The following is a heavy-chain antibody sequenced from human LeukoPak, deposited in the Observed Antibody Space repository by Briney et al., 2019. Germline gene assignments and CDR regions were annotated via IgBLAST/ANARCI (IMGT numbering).Heavy chain of an antibody. J-gene: IGHJ5*02. D-gene: IGHD5-12*01. CDR3: ARDTYDYYFNP. Sequence: SETLSLTCIVSGDSISSHYWNWIRQPPGKGLEWIGCVHYSGITYYNPSLKSRVAISVDTSKKQFSLILNSVTAADTAVYYCARDTYDYYFNPWGQGTLVTVSS. CDR1: GDSISSHY. V-gene: IGHV4-59*11. CDR2: VHYSGIT.